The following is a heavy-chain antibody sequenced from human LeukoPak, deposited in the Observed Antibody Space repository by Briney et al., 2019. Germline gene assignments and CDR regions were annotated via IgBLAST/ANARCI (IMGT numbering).Heavy chain of an antibody. V-gene: IGHV4-59*01. D-gene: IGHD4-17*01. CDR2: IYYSGST. CDR3: AREVTTVTTGNWFDP. J-gene: IGHJ5*02. Sequence: SETLSLTCTVSGGSISSYYWSWIRQPPGKGLESIGYIYYSGSTNYNPSLKSRVTISVDTSKNQFSLKLSSVTAADTAVYYCAREVTTVTTGNWFDPWGQGTLVTVSS. CDR1: GGSISSYY.